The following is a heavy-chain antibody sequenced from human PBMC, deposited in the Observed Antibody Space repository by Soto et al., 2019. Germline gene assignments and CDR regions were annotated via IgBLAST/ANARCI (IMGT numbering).Heavy chain of an antibody. CDR2: IYSGGST. CDR1: GFTVSSNY. V-gene: IGHV3-66*01. J-gene: IGHJ3*02. CDR3: AREFGDFWSGGYDAFDI. Sequence: PGGSLRLSCAASGFTVSSNYMSWVRQAPGKGLEWVSVIYSGGSTYYADSVKGRFTISRDNSKNTLYLQMNSLRAEDTAVYYCAREFGDFWSGGYDAFDIWGQGTMATVSS. D-gene: IGHD3-3*01.